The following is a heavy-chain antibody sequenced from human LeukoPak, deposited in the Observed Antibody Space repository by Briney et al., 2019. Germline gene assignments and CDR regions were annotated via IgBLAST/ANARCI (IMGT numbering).Heavy chain of an antibody. Sequence: SETLSLTCAVYGASFNDYYWSWIRHSSTKGLEWIGEVNHSGSAKYNPSLRSRVTISADKSKKQFFLRPSPVAAADSGVYYCARERASNNHDNWFDPWGQGTLVTVSS. CDR2: VNHSGSA. CDR3: ARERASNNHDNWFDP. J-gene: IGHJ5*02. V-gene: IGHV4-34*01. CDR1: GASFNDYY.